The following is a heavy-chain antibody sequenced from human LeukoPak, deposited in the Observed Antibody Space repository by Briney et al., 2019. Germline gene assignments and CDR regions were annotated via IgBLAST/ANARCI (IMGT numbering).Heavy chain of an antibody. Sequence: PGGSQRLSCAASGFIFSNDAMHWVRQAPGKGLEWVAFIWFDGSNKHYADSVKGRFTISRDNSEDTLYLQMNSLRAEDTAVYYCVRDPSGSGFAFDSWGQGALVTVSS. V-gene: IGHV3-33*01. CDR2: IWFDGSNK. CDR3: VRDPSGSGFAFDS. CDR1: GFIFSNDA. J-gene: IGHJ4*02. D-gene: IGHD1-1*01.